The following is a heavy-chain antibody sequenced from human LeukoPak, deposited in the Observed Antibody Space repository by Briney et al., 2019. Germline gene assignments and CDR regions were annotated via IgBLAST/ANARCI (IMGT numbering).Heavy chain of an antibody. CDR3: ARGRGFYSLDV. D-gene: IGHD3-10*01. Sequence: RASVWVSCKASGYTFTSYAIHWVRQAPGQRLEWMGWSNSGSGNTEYSQELQGRVTISSDTSASTAYMDLSNLRSEDMAVYYCARGRGFYSLDVWGQGTTVTVSS. CDR2: SNSGSGNT. CDR1: GYTFTSYA. V-gene: IGHV1-3*02. J-gene: IGHJ6*02.